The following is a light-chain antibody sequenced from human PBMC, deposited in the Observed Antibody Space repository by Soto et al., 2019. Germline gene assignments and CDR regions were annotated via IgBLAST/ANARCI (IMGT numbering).Light chain of an antibody. J-gene: IGLJ2*01. CDR1: SGSIANNY. CDR2: ENN. Sequence: NFMLTQSHSVSESPGKTLSISCTRSSGSIANNYVQWYQQRPGSAPTTVIYENNQRLSGVPDRFSGSTDGSSNSASLTSSGLQTEDEADYYCQSYDSDFVVLGGGTKLTVL. CDR3: QSYDSDFVV. V-gene: IGLV6-57*04.